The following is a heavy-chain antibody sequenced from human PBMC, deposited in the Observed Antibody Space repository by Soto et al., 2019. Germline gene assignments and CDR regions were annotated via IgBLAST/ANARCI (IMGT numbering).Heavy chain of an antibody. CDR2: ISPCSGIT. CDR3: ARDLVEYSGSHDVFDV. J-gene: IGHJ3*01. Sequence: ASVKVSCKASGYIFVNYGIAWVRQAPGQGLEWMGLISPCSGITSYAQKFQGRVTMTTDTSTSTVYMDLNSLRSEDSAVYYCARDLVEYSGSHDVFDVWGQGTMVTVS. V-gene: IGHV1-18*01. CDR1: GYIFVNYG. D-gene: IGHD5-12*01.